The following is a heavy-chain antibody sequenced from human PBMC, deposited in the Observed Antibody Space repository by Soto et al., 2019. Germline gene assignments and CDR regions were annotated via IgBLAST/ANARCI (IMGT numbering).Heavy chain of an antibody. V-gene: IGHV4-59*01. CDR1: GGSISSYY. J-gene: IGHJ6*02. CDR2: IYYSGST. D-gene: IGHD3-10*01. CDR3: ARDRMGYSGSGRCVGLCHYYHGMDV. Sequence: SETLSLTCTVSGGSISSYYWTWIRQSPGKGLGWIGYIYYSGSTNYNPSLKSRVTISVDTSKNQFSLKLSSVTAADTAVYYCARDRMGYSGSGRCVGLCHYYHGMDVWGQGTTVTVSS.